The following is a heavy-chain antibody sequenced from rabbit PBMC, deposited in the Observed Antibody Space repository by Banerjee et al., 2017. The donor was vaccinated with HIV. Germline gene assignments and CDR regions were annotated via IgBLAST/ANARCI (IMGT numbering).Heavy chain of an antibody. CDR3: ARDLAGVIGWNFNL. CDR1: GFSFNNKYV. V-gene: IGHV1S45*01. D-gene: IGHD1-1*01. J-gene: IGHJ4*01. Sequence: QEQLEESGGDLVKPEGSLTLTCTASGFSFNNKYVMCWVRQAPGKGLEWIAHIFGTGGGTTYYATWATGRFTISKTSATTVTLQMTGLTAADTATYFCARDLAGVIGWNFNLWGQGTLVTVS. CDR2: IFGTGGGTT.